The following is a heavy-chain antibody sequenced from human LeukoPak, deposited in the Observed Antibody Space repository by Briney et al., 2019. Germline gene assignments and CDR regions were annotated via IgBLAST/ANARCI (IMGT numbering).Heavy chain of an antibody. D-gene: IGHD2-2*01. CDR2: ISSNGGST. CDR3: ARALLVVPAVNGAFDI. CDR1: GFTFRSYA. Sequence: GGSLRLSCAASGFTFRSYAMQWVLQAPGKGLEYVSAISSNGGSTYYANSVKGRFTISRDNSKNTLYLQMGSLRAEDMAVYYCARALLVVPAVNGAFDIWGQGTMVTVSS. V-gene: IGHV3-64*01. J-gene: IGHJ3*02.